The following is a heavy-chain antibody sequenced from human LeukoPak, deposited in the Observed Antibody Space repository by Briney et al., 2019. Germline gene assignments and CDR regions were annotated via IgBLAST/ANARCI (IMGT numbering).Heavy chain of an antibody. J-gene: IGHJ5*02. CDR1: GYTFTGHY. CDR3: ARGGAVLGTKYNWFDP. Sequence: PGDSVKVSCKASGYTFTGHYMHWVRQAPGQGLEWVGRINPNSGGTNYAQKFQGRVTMTRATSISTGYMDLSRLRSDDTAVYYCARGGAVLGTKYNWFDPWGQGTLVTVSS. V-gene: IGHV1-2*06. D-gene: IGHD1-1*01. CDR2: INPNSGGT.